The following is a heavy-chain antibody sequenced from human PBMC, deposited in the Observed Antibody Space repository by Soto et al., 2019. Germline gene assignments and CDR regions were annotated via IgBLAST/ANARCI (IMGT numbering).Heavy chain of an antibody. V-gene: IGHV4-31*03. J-gene: IGHJ4*02. CDR3: ARVGVGAYYFDN. Sequence: SEPLCLTCTVSCGSSSNGGYHWSWIRQHPGKGLEWIGYIYYSGSTYYNPSLKSRVTISVDTSKNQFSLKLSSVTAADTAVYYCARVGVGAYYFDNWGQGALVTVSS. D-gene: IGHD1-26*01. CDR2: IYYSGST. CDR1: CGSSSNGGYH.